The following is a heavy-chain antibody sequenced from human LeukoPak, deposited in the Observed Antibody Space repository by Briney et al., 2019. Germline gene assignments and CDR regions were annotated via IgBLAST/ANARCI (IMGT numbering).Heavy chain of an antibody. D-gene: IGHD6-25*01. Sequence: PGGSLRLSCAASGLTFHNTWMHWIRQAPGKGLVWVSRIKENGTSTSYADSVKGRFTISRDNAKNTLYLQMNSLRAEDTAVYYCARGGGPSDWGQGTLVTVSS. CDR3: ARGGGPSD. J-gene: IGHJ4*02. CDR2: IKENGTST. V-gene: IGHV3-74*01. CDR1: GLTFHNTW.